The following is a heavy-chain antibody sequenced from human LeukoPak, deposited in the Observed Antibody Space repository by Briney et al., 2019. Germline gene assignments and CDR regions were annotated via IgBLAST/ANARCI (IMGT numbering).Heavy chain of an antibody. CDR3: AKEDSSGHWFDY. D-gene: IGHD3-22*01. CDR1: EFTVSSSY. J-gene: IGHJ4*02. Sequence: GGSLRLSCAASEFTVSSSYMSWVRQAPGKGLQWVSGISSSGGTTYYADSVKGRFTISRDNSKNTLYLQMNSLRAEDTAVYYCAKEDSSGHWFDYWGQGTLVTVSS. CDR2: ISSSGGTT. V-gene: IGHV3-23*01.